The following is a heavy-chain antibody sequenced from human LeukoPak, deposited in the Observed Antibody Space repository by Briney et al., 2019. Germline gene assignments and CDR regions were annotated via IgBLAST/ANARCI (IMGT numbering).Heavy chain of an antibody. CDR1: GFTFSNYA. J-gene: IGHJ4*02. CDR2: ISYDGTDK. Sequence: GGSLRLSCEASGFTFSNYAMHWVRQAPGKGLEWVAVISYDGTDKYYADSVKGRFTISRDNSKNTLFLQMNSLRAEDTAMYYCAKGEGGDSGWYGDYWGQGTLVTVSS. V-gene: IGHV3-30*18. D-gene: IGHD6-19*01. CDR3: AKGEGGDSGWYGDY.